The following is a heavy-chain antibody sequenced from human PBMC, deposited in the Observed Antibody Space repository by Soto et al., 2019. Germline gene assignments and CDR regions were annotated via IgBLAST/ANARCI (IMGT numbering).Heavy chain of an antibody. CDR3: AREAAGILNWFDP. D-gene: IGHD6-25*01. CDR1: GGSIRSDGYY. Sequence: QVQLQEWGPGLVKPSQTLTLTCTVSGGSIRSDGYYWSWIREHPGKGLEWIGYIYYSGSTYYNPSLKSRVTISVDTSKYQFSLKLSSVTAADTAVYYCAREAAGILNWFDPWGQGTLVTVSS. J-gene: IGHJ5*02. CDR2: IYYSGST. V-gene: IGHV4-31*03.